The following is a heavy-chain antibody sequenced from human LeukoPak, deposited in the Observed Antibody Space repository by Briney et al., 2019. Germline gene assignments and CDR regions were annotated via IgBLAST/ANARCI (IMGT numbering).Heavy chain of an antibody. J-gene: IGHJ4*02. CDR2: ISSGGTTI. V-gene: IGHV3-48*03. CDR3: VRNFDS. CDR1: GFMFSSFE. Sequence: QPGASLRLSCAASGFMFSSFEMNWVRQAPGKGLEWVSKISSGGTTIYYADSVKGRFTISRDNAKNSLYLQMNSLRAEDTSVYYCVRNFDSWGQGTLVTVSS.